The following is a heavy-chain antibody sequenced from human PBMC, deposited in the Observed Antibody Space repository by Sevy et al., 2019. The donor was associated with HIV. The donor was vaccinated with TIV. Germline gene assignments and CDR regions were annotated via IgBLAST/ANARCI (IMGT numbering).Heavy chain of an antibody. CDR3: ARGAGITYYYGMDV. CDR2: INTNTGNP. J-gene: IGHJ6*02. D-gene: IGHD3-10*01. CDR1: GYTFTSYA. Sequence: ASVKVSCKACGYTFTSYAMNWVRQAPGQGLEWMGWINTNTGNPTYAQGFTGRFVFSLDTSVSTAYLQISSLKAEDTAVYYCARGAGITYYYGMDVWGQGTTVTVSS. V-gene: IGHV7-4-1*02.